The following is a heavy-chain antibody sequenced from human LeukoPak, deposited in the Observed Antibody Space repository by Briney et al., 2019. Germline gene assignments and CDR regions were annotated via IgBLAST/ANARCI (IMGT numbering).Heavy chain of an antibody. CDR3: ARWDPTYDIAASGTSNYY. Sequence: ASVKVSCKASGYTFTDYYMLWVRQAPGQGREWMGWINPNSGGTNYAQKFQGRVTMTRDTSISTAYMELSRLRSDDTAVYYCARWDPTYDIAASGTSNYYWGQGTLVTVSS. V-gene: IGHV1-2*02. D-gene: IGHD6-13*01. CDR2: INPNSGGT. J-gene: IGHJ4*02. CDR1: GYTFTDYY.